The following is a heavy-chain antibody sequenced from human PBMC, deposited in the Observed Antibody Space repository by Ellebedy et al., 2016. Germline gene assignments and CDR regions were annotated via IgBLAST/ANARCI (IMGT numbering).Heavy chain of an antibody. D-gene: IGHD6-19*01. Sequence: SETLSLTCAVYGGSFNGYYWSWIRQPPGKGLEWIGEINHSGSTNYNPSLKSRVTISVDTSKNQFSLKLSSVTAADTAVYYCARDGKPGSSGWYVVPRKNWFDPWGQGTLVTVSS. J-gene: IGHJ5*02. CDR3: ARDGKPGSSGWYVVPRKNWFDP. V-gene: IGHV4-34*01. CDR2: INHSGST. CDR1: GGSFNGYY.